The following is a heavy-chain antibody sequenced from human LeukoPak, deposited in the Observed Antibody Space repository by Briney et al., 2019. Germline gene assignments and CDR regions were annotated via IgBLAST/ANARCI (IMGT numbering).Heavy chain of an antibody. CDR3: AKDRSDRSTWYAGSH. V-gene: IGHV3-23*01. CDR2: ISGSGEST. Sequence: PGGSLRLSCAASGFNFSTYAMSWVRQAPGKGLEWVSGISGSGESTYYADSVKGRFTISRDNSKNTLYLQMNSLRAEDTALYYCAKDRSDRSTWYAGSHWGQGTLVTVSS. J-gene: IGHJ4*02. CDR1: GFNFSTYA. D-gene: IGHD6-13*01.